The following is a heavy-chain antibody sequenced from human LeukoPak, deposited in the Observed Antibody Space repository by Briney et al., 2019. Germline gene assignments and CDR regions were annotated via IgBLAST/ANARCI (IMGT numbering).Heavy chain of an antibody. CDR2: IIPIFGTA. J-gene: IGHJ4*02. D-gene: IGHD3-3*01. Sequence: GSSVKVSCKASGGTFSSYAISWVRQAPGQGLEWMGGIIPIFGTANYAQKFQGRVTITADESTSTAYMELSSLRSEDTAVYYCARCLTEDFWSGYYGPSYYFDYWGQGTLVTVSS. CDR1: GGTFSSYA. V-gene: IGHV1-69*01. CDR3: ARCLTEDFWSGYYGPSYYFDY.